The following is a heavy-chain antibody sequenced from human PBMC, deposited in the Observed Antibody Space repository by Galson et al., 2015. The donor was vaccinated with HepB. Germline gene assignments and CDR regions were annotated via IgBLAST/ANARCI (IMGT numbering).Heavy chain of an antibody. CDR2: ISYDGSNK. Sequence: SLRLSCAASGFAFSSYAMHWVRQAPGKGLEWVAVISYDGSNKYYADSVKGRFTISRDNAKNSLYLQMNSLRAEDTALYYCARDPINYDYVWGSYRDEGSWGQGTLVTVSS. V-gene: IGHV3-30-3*01. CDR1: GFAFSSYA. CDR3: ARDPINYDYVWGSYRDEGS. D-gene: IGHD3-16*02. J-gene: IGHJ5*02.